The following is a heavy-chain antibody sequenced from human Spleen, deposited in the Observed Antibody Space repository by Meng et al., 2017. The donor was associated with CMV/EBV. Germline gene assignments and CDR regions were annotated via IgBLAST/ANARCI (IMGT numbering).Heavy chain of an antibody. V-gene: IGHV5-51*01. J-gene: IGHJ4*02. D-gene: IGHD2-21*01. CDR3: ARMRCDGDCFFDY. CDR2: VYPGDSDT. Sequence: GESLKISCKASGYRFTNYWIGWVRQMPGKGLEWMGFVYPGDSDTRYSPSVQGQVTISAAKSISTAYLHWNSLKASDTAMYYCARMRCDGDCFFDYWGQGTLVTVSS. CDR1: GYRFTNYW.